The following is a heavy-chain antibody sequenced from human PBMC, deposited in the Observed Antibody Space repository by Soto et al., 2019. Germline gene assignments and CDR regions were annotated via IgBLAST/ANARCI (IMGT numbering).Heavy chain of an antibody. J-gene: IGHJ5*02. D-gene: IGHD6-19*01. CDR1: GGSISSYY. CDR3: ARELESRIAVAGANWFDP. V-gene: IGHV4-59*12. Sequence: PSETLSLTCTVSGGSISSYYWSWIRQPPGKGLEWIGYIYYSGSTNYNPSLKSRVTISVDTSKNQFSLKLSSVTPEDTAVYYCARELESRIAVAGANWFDPWGQGTLVTVSS. CDR2: IYYSGST.